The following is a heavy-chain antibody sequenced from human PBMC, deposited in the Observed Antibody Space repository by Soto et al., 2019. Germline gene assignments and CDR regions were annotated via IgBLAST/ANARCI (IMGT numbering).Heavy chain of an antibody. J-gene: IGHJ3*02. Sequence: ASVKVSCKASGYTFTSYGISWARQAPGQGLEWMGWISAYNGNTNYAQKLQGRGTMTTDTSTSTAYMELSSLRSDDTAVYYCARDRSDSSANPGACDICGKGTMVTVSS. CDR1: GYTFTSYG. D-gene: IGHD3-22*01. CDR2: ISAYNGNT. V-gene: IGHV1-18*04. CDR3: ARDRSDSSANPGACDI.